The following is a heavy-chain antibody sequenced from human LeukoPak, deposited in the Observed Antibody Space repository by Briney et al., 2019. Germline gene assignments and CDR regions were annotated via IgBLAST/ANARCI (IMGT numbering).Heavy chain of an antibody. D-gene: IGHD3-22*01. CDR1: GLTFGSYG. V-gene: IGHV3-30*03. CDR3: ARDPAIQTWLSAYYFDY. J-gene: IGHJ4*02. Sequence: GGSLRLSCAASGLTFGSYGMHWVRQAPGKGLDWVAVISHEGSSQYYADSVKGRFTISRDNSKNTVYLQMNSLRAEDTAVYYCARDPAIQTWLSAYYFDYWGQGTQVTVSS. CDR2: ISHEGSSQ.